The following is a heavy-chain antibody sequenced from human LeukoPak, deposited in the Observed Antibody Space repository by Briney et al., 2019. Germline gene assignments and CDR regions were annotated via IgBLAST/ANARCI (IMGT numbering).Heavy chain of an antibody. D-gene: IGHD5-18*01. CDR3: ARSYGYGTNFDY. CDR1: GGSISSYY. J-gene: IGHJ4*02. V-gene: IGHV4-59*06. Sequence: SETLSLTCTVSGGSISSYYWSWIRQHPGKGLEWIGYMYYRGSTYYNPSLKSRVTISVDTSKNQFSLKLSSVTAADTAVYYCARSYGYGTNFDYWGQGTLVTVSS. CDR2: MYYRGST.